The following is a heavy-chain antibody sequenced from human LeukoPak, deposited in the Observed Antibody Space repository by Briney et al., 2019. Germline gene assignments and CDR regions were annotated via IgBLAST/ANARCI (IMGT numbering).Heavy chain of an antibody. Sequence: PGGSLRLSCAASGFRFNDYYMSWIRQAPGKGLEWIGYISSSHSTIYYADSMKGRFTISRDNAENTLYLQMINLRAEDTAVYYCARLYYQLLPYFDYWGQGTLLTVAS. V-gene: IGHV3-11*04. D-gene: IGHD3-10*01. J-gene: IGHJ4*02. CDR1: GFRFNDYY. CDR3: ARLYYQLLPYFDY. CDR2: ISSSHSTI.